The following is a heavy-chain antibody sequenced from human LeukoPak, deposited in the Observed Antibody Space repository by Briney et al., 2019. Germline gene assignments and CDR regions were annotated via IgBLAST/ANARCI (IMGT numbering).Heavy chain of an antibody. Sequence: GGSLRLSCAASGFTFSSHWMTWVRQAPGKGLEWVANIKQDGSEKYYVDSVKGRFTISRDNAKNSLYLQMDSLGAEDTAVYYCARRGTSSSWAHFDYWGQGTLVTVSS. V-gene: IGHV3-7*05. CDR1: GFTFSSHW. D-gene: IGHD6-13*01. CDR3: ARRGTSSSWAHFDY. CDR2: IKQDGSEK. J-gene: IGHJ4*02.